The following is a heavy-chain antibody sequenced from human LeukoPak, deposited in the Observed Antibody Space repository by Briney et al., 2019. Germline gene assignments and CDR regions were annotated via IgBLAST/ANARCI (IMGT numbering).Heavy chain of an antibody. J-gene: IGHJ4*02. CDR2: INPEGSEK. D-gene: IGHD5-18*01. CDR1: RLTFSSSW. Sequence: PGGSLRLSCAVSRLTFSSSWMDWVRQAPGKGLEWVASINPEGSEKYSADSVKGRFTISRDNAKNSLYLQMDSLRVEDTAFYYCARDLAYSRLDYWGQGMLVTVSS. V-gene: IGHV3-7*01. CDR3: ARDLAYSRLDY.